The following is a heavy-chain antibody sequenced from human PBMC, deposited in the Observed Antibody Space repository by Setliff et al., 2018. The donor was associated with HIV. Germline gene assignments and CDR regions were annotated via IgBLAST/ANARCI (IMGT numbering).Heavy chain of an antibody. CDR2: IKQDGSEQ. J-gene: IGHJ4*01. D-gene: IGHD6-13*01. CDR3: AREVAADGTYFDY. V-gene: IGHV3-7*01. Sequence: AGGSLRLSCAASGFTFSNYWMSWVRQAPGKGLEWVANIKQDGSEQFYVDSVKGRFTISRDNSKNTLYLQMNSLRAEDSAVYYCAREVAADGTYFDYWGQGALVTVSS. CDR1: GFTFSNYW.